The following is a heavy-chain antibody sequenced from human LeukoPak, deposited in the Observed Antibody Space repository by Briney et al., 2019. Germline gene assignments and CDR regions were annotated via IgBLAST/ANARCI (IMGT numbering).Heavy chain of an antibody. Sequence: TGGSLRLSCAASGFTFSSYAMSWVRQAPGKGLEWVSAISGSGGSTYYADSVKGRFTISRDNSKNTLYLQMNSLRAEDTAVYYCAKVDSSSWSTKFGPWGQGTLVTVSS. CDR2: ISGSGGST. D-gene: IGHD6-13*01. CDR1: GFTFSSYA. CDR3: AKVDSSSWSTKFGP. J-gene: IGHJ5*02. V-gene: IGHV3-23*01.